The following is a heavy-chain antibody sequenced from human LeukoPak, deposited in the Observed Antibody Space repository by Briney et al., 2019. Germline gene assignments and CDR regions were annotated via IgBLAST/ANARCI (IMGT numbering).Heavy chain of an antibody. CDR2: ISAYNGNT. CDR3: ARVDSSSPGGWFDP. D-gene: IGHD6-6*01. Sequence: ASVKVSCKASGYTFTSYGVSWVRQAPGQGLEWMGWISAYNGNTNYAQKLQGRVTMTTDTSTSTAYMELRSLRSDDTAVYYCARVDSSSPGGWFDPWGQGTLVTVSS. CDR1: GYTFTSYG. J-gene: IGHJ5*02. V-gene: IGHV1-18*01.